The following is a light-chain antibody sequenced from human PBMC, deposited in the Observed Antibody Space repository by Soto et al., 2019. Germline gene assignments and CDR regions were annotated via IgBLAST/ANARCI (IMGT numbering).Light chain of an antibody. CDR1: SSNIGNNY. CDR3: GTWDSSLSSL. Sequence: QSVLTQPPSVSAAPGQKVTISCSGSSSNIGNNYVSWYQHLPGTAPKLLIYENNKRPSRIPDRFSGSKSGTSATLDITGLQTGDDADDYCGTWDSSLSSLFGTGTKLTVL. J-gene: IGLJ1*01. CDR2: ENN. V-gene: IGLV1-51*02.